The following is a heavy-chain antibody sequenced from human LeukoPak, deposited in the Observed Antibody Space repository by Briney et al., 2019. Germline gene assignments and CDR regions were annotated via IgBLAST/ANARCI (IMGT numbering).Heavy chain of an antibody. Sequence: SETLSLTCTVSGGSISSYYWSWIRQPPGKGLEWIGYIYYSGSTNYKPSLKSRVTISVDTSKNQFSLKLSSVTAADTAVYYCARQRYSSSWFASETEALWGQGTLVTVSS. J-gene: IGHJ4*02. CDR3: ARQRYSSSWFASETEAL. V-gene: IGHV4-59*01. CDR1: GGSISSYY. D-gene: IGHD6-13*01. CDR2: IYYSGST.